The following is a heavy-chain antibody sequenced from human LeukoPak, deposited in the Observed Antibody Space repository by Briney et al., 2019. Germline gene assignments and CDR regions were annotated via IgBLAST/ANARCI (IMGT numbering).Heavy chain of an antibody. CDR3: ASPEPRYSSSWTTRYYYYGMDV. CDR1: GGTFSSYA. D-gene: IGHD6-13*01. CDR2: IIPIFGTA. J-gene: IGHJ6*04. V-gene: IGHV1-69*06. Sequence: ASVNVSCKASGGTFSSYAISWVRQAPGQGLEWMGGIIPIFGTANYAQKFQGRVTITADKSTSTAYMELSSLRSEDTAVYYCASPEPRYSSSWTTRYYYYGMDVWGKGTTVTVSS.